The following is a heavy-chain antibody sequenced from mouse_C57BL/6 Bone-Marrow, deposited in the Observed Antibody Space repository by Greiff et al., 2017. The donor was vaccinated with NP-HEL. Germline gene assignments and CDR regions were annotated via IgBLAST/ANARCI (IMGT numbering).Heavy chain of an antibody. CDR2: ISDGGSYT. CDR3: ARDLLWRWYFDV. CDR1: GFTFSSYA. Sequence: EVMLVESGGGLVKPGGSLKLSCAASGFTFSSYAMSWVRQTPEKRLEWVATISDGGSYTYYPDNVKGRSTITRDNAKNNLYLQMSHLKSEDTAMYYCARDLLWRWYFDVWGTGTTVTVSS. J-gene: IGHJ1*03. D-gene: IGHD2-1*01. V-gene: IGHV5-4*01.